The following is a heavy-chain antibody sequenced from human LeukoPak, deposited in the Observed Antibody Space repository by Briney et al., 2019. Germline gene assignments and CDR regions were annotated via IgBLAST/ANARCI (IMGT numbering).Heavy chain of an antibody. CDR3: ARALSPRTIFDGGLIDY. CDR2: IYYSGST. V-gene: IGHV4-39*07. Sequence: SETLSLTCTVSGGSISSSSYDWGWIRQPAGKGLEWIGSIYYSGSTYYNPSLKSRVTISVDTSKNQFSLKLSSVTAADTAVYYCARALSPRTIFDGGLIDYWGQGTLVTVSS. D-gene: IGHD3-9*01. J-gene: IGHJ4*02. CDR1: GGSISSSSYD.